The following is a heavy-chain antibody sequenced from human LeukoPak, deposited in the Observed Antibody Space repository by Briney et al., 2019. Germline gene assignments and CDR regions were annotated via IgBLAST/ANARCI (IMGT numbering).Heavy chain of an antibody. V-gene: IGHV3-48*01. J-gene: IGHJ4*02. Sequence: GGSLRLSCAASGFTFSDYSMNWVRQAPGRGLEWISYIGIDSGNTNYADSMKGRFTISGDKAKNSLYLQMNSLRVEDTAVYYCARDYKYAFDNWGQGTLVTVSS. CDR1: GFTFSDYS. CDR3: ARDYKYAFDN. CDR2: IGIDSGNT. D-gene: IGHD5-24*01.